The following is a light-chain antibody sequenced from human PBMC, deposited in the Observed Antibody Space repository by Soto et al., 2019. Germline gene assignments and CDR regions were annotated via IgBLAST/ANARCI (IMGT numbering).Light chain of an antibody. Sequence: IQMTQSPSTLSASVGDRVTITCRASESMNNCLAWYQQKPGKAPNLLIYGASTLQSGVPSRFSGSGSGTDFTLTISNLQPEDFATYYCRQLNAYPLSFGQRIRLEIK. CDR3: RQLNAYPLS. CDR2: GAS. V-gene: IGKV1-5*01. CDR1: ESMNNC. J-gene: IGKJ5*01.